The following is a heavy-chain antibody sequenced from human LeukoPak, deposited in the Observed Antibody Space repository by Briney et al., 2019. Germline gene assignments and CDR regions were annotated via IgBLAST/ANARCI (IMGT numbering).Heavy chain of an antibody. CDR2: IYTSGGT. J-gene: IGHJ4*02. D-gene: IGHD6-13*01. CDR1: GDSINGFY. CDR3: ATLGQYSSTWYVDY. V-gene: IGHV4-4*07. Sequence: PSETLSLTCTVSGDSINGFYWSWIRQAAGKGLEWIGHIYTSGGTNYNPSLRSRVTMSVDMSKNQFSLKLSSVTAADTALYYCATLGQYSSTWYVDYWGQGTLVTVSS.